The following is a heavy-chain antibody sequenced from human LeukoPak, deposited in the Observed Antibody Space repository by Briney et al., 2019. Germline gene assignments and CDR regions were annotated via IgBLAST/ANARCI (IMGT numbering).Heavy chain of an antibody. V-gene: IGHV3-74*01. J-gene: IGHJ4*02. CDR3: ARDLGGIAGS. CDR1: GFTFTRYW. CDR2: INEDGSIP. Sequence: PGGSLRLSCAPSGFTFTRYWMHWVPHVPGKGLDWVSRINEDGSIPTHADSVRGRFTISRDNARDTLYLQMNSLRSEDTAVYYCARDLGGIAGSWGQGTLVTVSS. D-gene: IGHD1-26*01.